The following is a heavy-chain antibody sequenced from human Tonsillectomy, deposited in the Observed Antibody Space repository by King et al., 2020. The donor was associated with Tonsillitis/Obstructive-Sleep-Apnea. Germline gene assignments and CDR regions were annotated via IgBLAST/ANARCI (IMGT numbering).Heavy chain of an antibody. CDR3: AHLGYCSGGSCYSFDY. CDR1: GFSLGTSGVG. V-gene: IGHV2-5*02. CDR2: IYWDDDK. J-gene: IGHJ4*02. D-gene: IGHD2-15*01. Sequence: TLQESGPTLVKPTKTLTLTCTFSGFSLGTSGVGVGWIRQPPGKALEWLALIYWDDDKRYSPSLKSRLTITKDTSKNQVVLTMTNMDPVDTATYYCAHLGYCSGGSCYSFDYWGQGTLVTVSS.